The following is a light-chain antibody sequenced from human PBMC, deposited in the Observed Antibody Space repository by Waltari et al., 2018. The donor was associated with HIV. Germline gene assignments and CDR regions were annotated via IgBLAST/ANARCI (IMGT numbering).Light chain of an antibody. CDR2: DAS. V-gene: IGKV3-11*01. CDR1: QSISSS. J-gene: IGKJ2*01. Sequence: EIVLTQSPATLSLSPAERATLSCSASQSISSSLAWYQQKPGQAPRLLIYDASNRATGIPARFSGSGSGTDFTLTISSLEPDDFVVYYCLQRNSWPQTFGQGTKLEI. CDR3: LQRNSWPQT.